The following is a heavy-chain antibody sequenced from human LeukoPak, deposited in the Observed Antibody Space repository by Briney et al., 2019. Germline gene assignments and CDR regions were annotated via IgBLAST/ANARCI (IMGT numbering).Heavy chain of an antibody. D-gene: IGHD6-13*01. J-gene: IGHJ4*02. CDR3: VSSLNTYISSWCAGEY. CDR1: GFTFSSYA. CDR2: ISGSGGST. V-gene: IGHV3-23*01. Sequence: GGSLRLSCAASGFTFSSYAMSWVRQAPGKGLEWVSTISGSGGSTYYADSVKGRFTVSRDNSKNTLYLQMNSLRAEDTAVYYCVSSLNTYISSWCAGEYWGQGILVTVSS.